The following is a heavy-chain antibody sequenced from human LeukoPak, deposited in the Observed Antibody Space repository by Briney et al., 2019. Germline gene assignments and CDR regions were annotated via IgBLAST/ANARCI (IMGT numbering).Heavy chain of an antibody. D-gene: IGHD3-10*01. Sequence: GGSLRLSCAASVFTFSSYGMHWVRQAPGKGLEWVAIISYDGSKKYYGDSVKGRFTISRDNSKNTLYLQMNSLRAEDTAVYYCAKAYYGSGSPLDWFDPWGQGTLVTVSS. J-gene: IGHJ5*02. CDR3: AKAYYGSGSPLDWFDP. CDR2: ISYDGSKK. V-gene: IGHV3-30*18. CDR1: VFTFSSYG.